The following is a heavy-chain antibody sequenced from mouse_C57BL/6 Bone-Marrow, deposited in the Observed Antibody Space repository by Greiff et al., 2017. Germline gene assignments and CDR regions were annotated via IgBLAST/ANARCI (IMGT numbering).Heavy chain of an antibody. V-gene: IGHV1-19*01. CDR3: ARRGDIYYDYDGAMDY. D-gene: IGHD2-4*01. CDR1: GYTFTDYY. CDR2: INPYNGGT. J-gene: IGHJ4*01. Sequence: VQLQQSGPVLVKPGASVKMSCKASGYTFTDYYMNWVKQSHGKSLEWIGVINPYNGGTSYNQKFKGKATLTVEKSSSTAYMELNSLTSEYSAVYYCARRGDIYYDYDGAMDYWGQGTSVTVSS.